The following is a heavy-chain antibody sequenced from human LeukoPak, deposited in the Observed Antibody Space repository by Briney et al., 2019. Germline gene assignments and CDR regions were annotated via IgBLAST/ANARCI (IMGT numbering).Heavy chain of an antibody. CDR1: GYTFTGYY. J-gene: IGHJ3*02. CDR3: ARDAYVHNAFDI. Sequence: ASVKVSCKASGYTFTGYYMHWVRQAPGQGLEWMGRINPNSGGTNYPQKFQGRVTMTRDTSISTAYMELSRLRSDDTAVYYCARDAYVHNAFDIWGQGTMVTVSS. V-gene: IGHV1-2*06. D-gene: IGHD1-1*01. CDR2: INPNSGGT.